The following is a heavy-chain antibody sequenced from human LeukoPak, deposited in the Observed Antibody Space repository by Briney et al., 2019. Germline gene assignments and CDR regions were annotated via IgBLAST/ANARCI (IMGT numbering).Heavy chain of an antibody. CDR2: IIPIFGTA. CDR3: ARDVTYDGNWFDP. J-gene: IGHJ5*02. Sequence: SVKVSCKASGYTFTGYYIHWVRQAPGQGLEWMGGIIPIFGTANYAQKFQGRVTITADKSTSTAYMELSSLRSEDTAVYYCARDVTYDGNWFDPWGQGTLVTVSS. CDR1: GYTFTGYY. D-gene: IGHD1-1*01. V-gene: IGHV1-69*06.